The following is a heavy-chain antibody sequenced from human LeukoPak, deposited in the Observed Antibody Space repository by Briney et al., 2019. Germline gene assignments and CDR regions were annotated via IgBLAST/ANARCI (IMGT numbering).Heavy chain of an antibody. D-gene: IGHD2-2*01. CDR1: GYTFTSYD. Sequence: ASVKVSCKASGYTFTSYDINWVRQATGQGLEWMGWMNPNSGNTGYAQKFQGRVTITRNTSISTAYMELSSLRSEDTAVYYCARGGPYCSSTSCASEGFDPWGQGTLVTVSS. CDR2: MNPNSGNT. J-gene: IGHJ5*02. CDR3: ARGGPYCSSTSCASEGFDP. V-gene: IGHV1-8*03.